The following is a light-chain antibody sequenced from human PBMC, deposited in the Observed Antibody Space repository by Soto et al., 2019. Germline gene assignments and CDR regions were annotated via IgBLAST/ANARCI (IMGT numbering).Light chain of an antibody. V-gene: IGLV2-14*03. J-gene: IGLJ1*01. CDR2: HVT. CDR3: SSYSHSPPSYV. Sequence: QSVLTQPASVSGSPGQSITISCTGSIVDVGDYNSVSWYQQHPGKAPKVMTYHVTIRASGVSNRFSGSKSGNTASLTISGLQAEDEADYYCSSYSHSPPSYVFGTGTKVTVL. CDR1: IVDVGDYNS.